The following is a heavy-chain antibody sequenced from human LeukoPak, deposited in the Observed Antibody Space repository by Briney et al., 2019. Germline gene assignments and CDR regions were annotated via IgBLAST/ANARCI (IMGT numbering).Heavy chain of an antibody. J-gene: IGHJ4*02. Sequence: GASVKVSCKASGYTFTSYGISWVRQAPGQGLEWMGWISAYNGNTNYAQKLQGRVTMTTDTSTSTAYMELRSLRSGDTAVYYCARGRIMTTVPKEDYFDYWGQGTLVTVSS. CDR2: ISAYNGNT. V-gene: IGHV1-18*01. CDR3: ARGRIMTTVPKEDYFDY. CDR1: GYTFTSYG. D-gene: IGHD4-11*01.